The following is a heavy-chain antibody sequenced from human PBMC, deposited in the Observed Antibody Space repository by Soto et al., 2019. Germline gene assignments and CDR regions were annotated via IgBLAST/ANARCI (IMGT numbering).Heavy chain of an antibody. D-gene: IGHD1-1*01. J-gene: IGHJ4*02. CDR2: ISAYNGNT. CDR3: ARVARGKLEPLDY. Sequence: QVQLVQSGAEVKKPGASVKVSCKASGYTFTSYGISWVRQAPGQGLEWMGWISAYNGNTNYAQKFQGRVTMTRDTSISTAYMELSRLRSDDTAVYYCARVARGKLEPLDYWGQGTLVTVSS. CDR1: GYTFTSYG. V-gene: IGHV1-18*04.